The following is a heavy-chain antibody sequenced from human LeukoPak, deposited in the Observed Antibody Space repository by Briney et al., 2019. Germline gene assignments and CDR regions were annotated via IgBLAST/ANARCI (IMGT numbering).Heavy chain of an antibody. CDR3: ARVGVGSGWHFDY. CDR2: ISSSSSYT. Sequence: GGSLGLPCAASGFTFSDYYMSWIRQAPGKGLEWVSYISSSSSYTNYADSVKGRFTISRDNAKNSLYLQMNSLRAEDTAVYYCARVGVGSGWHFDYWGQGTLVTVSS. V-gene: IGHV3-11*06. J-gene: IGHJ4*02. CDR1: GFTFSDYY. D-gene: IGHD6-19*01.